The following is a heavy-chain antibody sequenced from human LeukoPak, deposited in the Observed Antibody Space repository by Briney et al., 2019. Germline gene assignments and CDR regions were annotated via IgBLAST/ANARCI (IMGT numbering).Heavy chain of an antibody. CDR1: GFTFSGYA. CDR2: SGSAGST. J-gene: IGHJ4*02. Sequence: GGSLRLSCAASGFTFSGYAMSWVRQAPGKGLEWVPGSGSAGSTYYADSVKGRFTISRDNSKNTLYLQMNSLRAEDTAVYYCAADFWSGYYPIYWGQGTLVTVSS. D-gene: IGHD3-3*01. V-gene: IGHV3-23*01. CDR3: AADFWSGYYPIY.